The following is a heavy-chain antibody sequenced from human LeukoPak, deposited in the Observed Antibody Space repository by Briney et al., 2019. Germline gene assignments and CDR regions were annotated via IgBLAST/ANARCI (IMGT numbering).Heavy chain of an antibody. D-gene: IGHD3-10*01. J-gene: IGHJ4*02. CDR1: GGSISSSSYY. Sequence: SETLSLTCTVSGGSISSSSYYWSWIRQHPGKGLEWIGYIYYSGSTYYNPPLKSRVTISVDTSKNQFSLKLSSVTAADTAVYYCASGYGSGSYYAGFYFDYWGQGTLVTVSS. CDR2: IYYSGST. CDR3: ASGYGSGSYYAGFYFDY. V-gene: IGHV4-31*03.